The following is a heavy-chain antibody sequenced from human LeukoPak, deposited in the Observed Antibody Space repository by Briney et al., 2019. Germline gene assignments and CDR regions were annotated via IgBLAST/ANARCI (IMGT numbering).Heavy chain of an antibody. J-gene: IGHJ3*02. D-gene: IGHD3-22*01. CDR2: INPNSGGT. Sequence: GASVKVSRKASGYTFTCYYMHWVRQAPGQGLEWMGWINPNSGGTNYAQKFQGRVTMTRDTSISTAYMELSRLRSDDTAVYYCAREITMIVVGNAFDIWGQGTMVAVSS. CDR1: GYTFTCYY. V-gene: IGHV1-2*02. CDR3: AREITMIVVGNAFDI.